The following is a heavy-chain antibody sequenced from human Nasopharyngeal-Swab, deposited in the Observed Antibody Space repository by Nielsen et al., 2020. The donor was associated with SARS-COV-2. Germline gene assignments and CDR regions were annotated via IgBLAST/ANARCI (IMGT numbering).Heavy chain of an antibody. D-gene: IGHD2-21*01. J-gene: IGHJ6*02. Sequence: SVTVSCKASVGTLSSYAISWVRQAPAQGLEWMGGIIIIFGTANYAQKFQGRVTITADDSTSTAYMELSSLRSEDTAVYYCARPAIAEPYYYFYGMDVWGQGTTVTVS. CDR2: IIIIFGTA. V-gene: IGHV1-69*13. CDR3: ARPAIAEPYYYFYGMDV. CDR1: VGTLSSYA.